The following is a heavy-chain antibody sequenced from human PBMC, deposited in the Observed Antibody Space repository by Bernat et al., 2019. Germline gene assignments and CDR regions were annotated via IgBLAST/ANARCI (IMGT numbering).Heavy chain of an antibody. CDR2: INDDGSNT. CDR1: GFTFSTYW. J-gene: IGHJ5*02. D-gene: IGHD1-26*01. V-gene: IGHV3-74*01. Sequence: EVQLVESGGALVQPGGSLRLSCAASGFTFSTYWMHWVRQAPGKGLVWVSRINDDGSNTNYADSVKGRFTISRDNAKDTVYLQMNSLRAEDTAVYYCARDGGNYWGWFDPWGQGTLVTVSS. CDR3: ARDGGNYWGWFDP.